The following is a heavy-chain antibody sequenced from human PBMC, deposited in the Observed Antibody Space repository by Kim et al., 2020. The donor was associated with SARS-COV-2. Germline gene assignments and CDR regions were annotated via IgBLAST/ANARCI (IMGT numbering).Heavy chain of an antibody. Sequence: GESLKISCKGSGYSFTSYWIGWVRQMPGKGLEWMGIIYPGDSDTRYSPSFQGQVTISADKSISTAYLQWSSLKASDTAMYYCARRGYCSSTSCQYYFDYWGQGTLVTVSS. CDR2: IYPGDSDT. CDR1: GYSFTSYW. V-gene: IGHV5-51*01. CDR3: ARRGYCSSTSCQYYFDY. D-gene: IGHD2-2*01. J-gene: IGHJ4*02.